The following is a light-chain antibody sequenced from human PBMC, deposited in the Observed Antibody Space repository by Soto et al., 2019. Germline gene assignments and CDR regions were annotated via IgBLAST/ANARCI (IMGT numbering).Light chain of an antibody. CDR2: DAS. CDR1: QSVGSY. J-gene: IGKJ5*01. CDR3: QQRNTWPQIT. Sequence: EIVLTQSPATLSLSPGERATLSCMASQSVGSYLVWYQQKPGQAPRFLIYDASHRATGIPARFSGSGSGTDFTLTISSLEPEDFAVYYCQQRNTWPQITFGQGTRLEI. V-gene: IGKV3-11*01.